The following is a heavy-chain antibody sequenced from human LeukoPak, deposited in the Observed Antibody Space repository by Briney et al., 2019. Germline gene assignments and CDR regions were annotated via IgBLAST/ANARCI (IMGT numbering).Heavy chain of an antibody. Sequence: SETLSLTCTVSGGSISSYHWSWIRQPPGKGLEWIGYISYSGSTNYSPSLTSRVTVSIDTSKRQHSLTLTSLTTADTAIYYCAGDLYSGSWSLGAMDVWGQGTTVIASS. J-gene: IGHJ6*02. CDR1: GGSISSYH. CDR2: ISYSGST. CDR3: AGDLYSGSWSLGAMDV. V-gene: IGHV4-59*01. D-gene: IGHD6-19*01.